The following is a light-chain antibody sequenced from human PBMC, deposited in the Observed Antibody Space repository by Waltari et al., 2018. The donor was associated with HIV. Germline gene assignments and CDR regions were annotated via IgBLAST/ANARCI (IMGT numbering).Light chain of an antibody. CDR1: SSDVGGYNF. J-gene: IGLJ2*01. Sequence: QSALTQPASVSGSPGQSITISCTGTSSDVGGYNFVSWYRHHPGKAPKLIIYEVSNRPSGVSTRFLGSMSGNTASLTMSGLQAEDEATYYCSSYTSDSSWRFGGGTKLTVL. V-gene: IGLV2-14*01. CDR2: EVS. CDR3: SSYTSDSSWR.